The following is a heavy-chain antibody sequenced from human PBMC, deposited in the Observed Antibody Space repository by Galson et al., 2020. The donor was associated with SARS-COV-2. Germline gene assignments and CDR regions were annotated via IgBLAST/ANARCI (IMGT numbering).Heavy chain of an antibody. CDR1: GYSFTSYW. Sequence: HGESLKISCKGSGYSFTSYWISWVRQMPGKRLEWKGRIDPSDSYTNYSPSFQGHVTISADKSISTAYLQWSSLKASDTAMYYCARHLDLGLHYYMDVWGKGTTVTVSS. V-gene: IGHV5-10-1*01. CDR3: ARHLDLGLHYYMDV. CDR2: IDPSDSYT. J-gene: IGHJ6*03. D-gene: IGHD1-7*01.